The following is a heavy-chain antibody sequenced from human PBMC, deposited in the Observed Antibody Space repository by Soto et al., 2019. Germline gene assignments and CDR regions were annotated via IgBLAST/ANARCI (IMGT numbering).Heavy chain of an antibody. CDR3: ASSMNGYCSSTSCYPPDY. V-gene: IGHV1-69*01. CDR1: GGTFSSYA. CDR2: IIPIFGTA. Sequence: QVQLVQSGAEVKKPGSSVKVSCKASGGTFSSYAISWVRQAPGQGLEWMGGIIPIFGTANYAQKFQGRVTITADESTNTAYMGLSSLRSEDTAVYYCASSMNGYCSSTSCYPPDYWGQGTLVTVSS. D-gene: IGHD2-2*01. J-gene: IGHJ4*02.